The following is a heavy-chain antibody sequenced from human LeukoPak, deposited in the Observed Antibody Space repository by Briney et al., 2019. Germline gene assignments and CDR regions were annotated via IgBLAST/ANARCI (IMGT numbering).Heavy chain of an antibody. V-gene: IGHV3-30*18. D-gene: IGHD6-13*01. CDR2: ISYDGGNK. CDR3: AKVFSSSWFDAFDI. CDR1: GFTFSSYG. J-gene: IGHJ3*02. Sequence: GGSLRLSCAASGFTFSSYGMHWVRQAPGKGLEWVAVISYDGGNKYYADSVKGRFTISRDNSRNTLYLQMNSLRAEDTAVYYCAKVFSSSWFDAFDIWGQGTMVTVSS.